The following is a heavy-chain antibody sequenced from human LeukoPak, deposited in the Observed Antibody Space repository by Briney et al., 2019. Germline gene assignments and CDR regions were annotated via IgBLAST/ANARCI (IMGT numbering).Heavy chain of an antibody. D-gene: IGHD3-22*01. CDR1: GGSISSGSHY. Sequence: TLSLTCTVSGGSISSGSHYWSWIRQPAGKGLEWIGRIYTSGSTNYNPSLKSRVTISVDTSKNQFSLKLSSVTAADTAVYYCAREWLLMSYFDYWGQGTLVTVSS. CDR3: AREWLLMSYFDY. J-gene: IGHJ4*02. CDR2: IYTSGST. V-gene: IGHV4-61*02.